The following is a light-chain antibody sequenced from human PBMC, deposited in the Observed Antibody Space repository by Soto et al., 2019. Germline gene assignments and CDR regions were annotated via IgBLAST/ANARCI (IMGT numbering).Light chain of an antibody. CDR2: AAS. V-gene: IGKV1-39*01. J-gene: IGKJ2*01. CDR3: QQSYSNPYT. CDR1: QTITFY. Sequence: DIQMTQSPSSLSASVGDRVTITCRASQTITFYLSWNQQKPGKVPKLLIYAASSLQSGVPSRFSGSGSGTDFTLTINSLQPEDFATYYCQQSYSNPYTFGQGTKLEIK.